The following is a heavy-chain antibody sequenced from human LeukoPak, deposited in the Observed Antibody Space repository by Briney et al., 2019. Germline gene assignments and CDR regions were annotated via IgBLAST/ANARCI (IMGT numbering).Heavy chain of an antibody. D-gene: IGHD2-21*01. V-gene: IGHV4-59*01. CDR1: GGSISSYY. CDR2: IYYSGRT. Sequence: PSETLSLTCTVSGGSISSYYWSWIRQPPGKGLEWIGYIYYSGRTNYNPSLKSRVTISVDTSKNQFSLKLSSVTAADTAVYYCAGARSPTEYHASYIPSYYYYYYGMDVWGQGTTVTVSS. J-gene: IGHJ6*02. CDR3: AGARSPTEYHASYIPSYYYYYYGMDV.